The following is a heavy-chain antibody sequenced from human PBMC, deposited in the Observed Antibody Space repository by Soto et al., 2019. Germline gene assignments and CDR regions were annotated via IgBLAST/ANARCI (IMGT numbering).Heavy chain of an antibody. CDR3: AKDPTSYDSSAQFDS. CDR2: ISGGGGST. D-gene: IGHD3-22*01. Sequence: PGGSLRLSCAASGFSFNIFAMNWVRQAPGQGLEWVSGISGGGGSTYYADPVKGRFTISRDNSNNTLYLQMNSLRAEDTAVYYCAKDPTSYDSSAQFDSWGQGTLVTVSS. J-gene: IGHJ4*02. CDR1: GFSFNIFA. V-gene: IGHV3-23*01.